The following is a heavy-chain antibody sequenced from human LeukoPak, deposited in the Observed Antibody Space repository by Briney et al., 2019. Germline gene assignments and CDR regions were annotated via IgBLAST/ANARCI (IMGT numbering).Heavy chain of an antibody. CDR3: AVDSSGYYAYYFDY. CDR2: ISGSGGST. CDR1: GFTFSSYA. D-gene: IGHD3-22*01. J-gene: IGHJ4*02. V-gene: IGHV3-23*01. Sequence: GGSLRLSCAASGFTFSSYAMSWVRQAPGKGLEWVSAISGSGGSTYYADSVKGRFTISRDNSKNTLYLQMNSLRAEDTAVYYCAVDSSGYYAYYFDYWGQGTLVTVS.